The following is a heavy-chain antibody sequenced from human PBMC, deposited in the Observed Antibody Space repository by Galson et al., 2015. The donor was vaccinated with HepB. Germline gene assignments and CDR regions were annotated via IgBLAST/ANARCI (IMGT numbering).Heavy chain of an antibody. D-gene: IGHD5-18*01. J-gene: IGHJ4*02. V-gene: IGHV3-43*02. Sequence: SLRLSCAASGFTSSSYGMHWVRQAPGKGLEWVSLISWDGGSTYYADSVKGRFTISRDNSKNSLYLQMNSLRTEDTALYYCAKARTGAMVNPFDYWGQGTLVTVSS. CDR1: GFTSSSYG. CDR2: ISWDGGST. CDR3: AKARTGAMVNPFDY.